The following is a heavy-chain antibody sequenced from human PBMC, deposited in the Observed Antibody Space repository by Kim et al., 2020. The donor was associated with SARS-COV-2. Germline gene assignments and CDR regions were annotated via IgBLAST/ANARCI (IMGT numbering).Heavy chain of an antibody. V-gene: IGHV3-30*04. CDR3: AREGSQATDVWFGELLGPFDP. D-gene: IGHD3-10*01. J-gene: IGHJ5*02. CDR2: ISYDGSNK. CDR1: GFTFSSYA. Sequence: GGSLRLSCAASGFTFSSYAMHWVRQAPGKGLEWVAVISYDGSNKYYADSVKGRFTISRDNSKNTLYLQMNSLRAEDTAVYYCAREGSQATDVWFGELLGPFDPWGQGTLVTVSS.